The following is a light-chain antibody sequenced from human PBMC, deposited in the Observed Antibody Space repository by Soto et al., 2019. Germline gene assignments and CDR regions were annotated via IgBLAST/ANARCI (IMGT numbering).Light chain of an antibody. V-gene: IGLV2-14*01. CDR3: SSYTSSSFVV. J-gene: IGLJ2*01. Sequence: QSALTQPASVSGSPGQSITISCTGTSSDVGGYNYVSWYQQHPGKAPKLMIYDVSNRPSVVSNRFSGSKSGNTASLPIAGLQAEDEADYYCSSYTSSSFVVFGGGTKLTVL. CDR2: DVS. CDR1: SSDVGGYNY.